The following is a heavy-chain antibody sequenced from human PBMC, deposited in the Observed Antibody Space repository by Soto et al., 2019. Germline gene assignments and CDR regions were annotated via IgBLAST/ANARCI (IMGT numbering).Heavy chain of an antibody. Sequence: PGGSLRLSCTTSGFTFGDYAMSWFRQTAGKGLEWVVFVRTYAYGETTEYAASVKGRFTVGRDNSRSTAYLHMSSLKTEDTGVYFCSRDCPCGLGYCTNGACFPNDFWGQGTLVTVSS. CDR3: SRDCPCGLGYCTNGACFPNDF. V-gene: IGHV3-49*03. J-gene: IGHJ4*02. D-gene: IGHD2-8*01. CDR1: GFTFGDYA. CDR2: VRTYAYGETT.